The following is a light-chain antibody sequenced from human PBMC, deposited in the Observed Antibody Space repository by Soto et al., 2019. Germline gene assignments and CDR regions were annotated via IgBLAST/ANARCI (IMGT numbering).Light chain of an antibody. V-gene: IGKV1-27*01. CDR2: AAS. CDR3: QKYNSAPRLT. CDR1: QGISNY. Sequence: DIQMTQSPSSLSASVGDIVTITCRASQGISNYLAWYQQKPVKVPKLLIYAASTLQSGVPSRFSGSGYGTDFTLTISSLQPEDVATYYCQKYNSAPRLTFGPGTKVDIK. J-gene: IGKJ3*01.